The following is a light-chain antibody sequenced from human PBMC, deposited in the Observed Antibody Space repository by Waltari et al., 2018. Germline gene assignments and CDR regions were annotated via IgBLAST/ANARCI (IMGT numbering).Light chain of an antibody. V-gene: IGLV2-11*01. CDR3: CSYAGSYTLRV. J-gene: IGLJ3*02. CDR1: SSDVGGYNY. CDR2: DVS. Sequence: SALTQPRSVSGSPGQSVTISCTGTSSDVGGYNYVSWYQQPPGKAPKLMIYDVSKRPSGVPDRFSGSKSGNTASLTISGLQAEDEADYYCCSYAGSYTLRVFGGGTKLTVL.